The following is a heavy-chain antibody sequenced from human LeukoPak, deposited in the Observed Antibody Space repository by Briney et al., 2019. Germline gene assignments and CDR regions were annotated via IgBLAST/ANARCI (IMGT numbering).Heavy chain of an antibody. CDR3: ARAPTYANWFDL. CDR2: IIPIFGTA. V-gene: IGHV1-69*05. D-gene: IGHD2-8*01. CDR1: GGTFSSYA. Sequence: ASVKVSCKASGGTFSSYAISWVRQAPGQGLEWIGRIIPIFGTANYAQKFQVRGTITTDESTSTASMELSSLRSEDTAVYYCARAPTYANWFDLWGQGTLVSVSS. J-gene: IGHJ5*02.